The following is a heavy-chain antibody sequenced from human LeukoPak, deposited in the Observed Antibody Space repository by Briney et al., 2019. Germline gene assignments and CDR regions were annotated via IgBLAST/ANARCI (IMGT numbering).Heavy chain of an antibody. CDR2: ISSSSSYI. D-gene: IGHD3-9*01. CDR1: GFTFSSYS. Sequence: GGSLRLSCAASGFTFSSYSMNWVRQAPGKGLEWVSSISSSSSYIYYADSVKGRFTISRDNAKNSLYLQMNSLRAEDTAVYYCARYDILTGYPSFDYWGQGTLVTVSS. V-gene: IGHV3-21*01. J-gene: IGHJ4*02. CDR3: ARYDILTGYPSFDY.